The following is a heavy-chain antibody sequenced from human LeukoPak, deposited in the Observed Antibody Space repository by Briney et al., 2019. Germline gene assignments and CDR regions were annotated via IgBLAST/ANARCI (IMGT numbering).Heavy chain of an antibody. CDR1: GGSISSSSYY. D-gene: IGHD3-10*01. CDR2: IYYSGST. V-gene: IGHV4-39*07. J-gene: IGHJ4*02. CDR3: ARSAYRAGLWFIDY. Sequence: SETLSLTCTVSGGSISSSSYYWGWIRQPPGKGLEWIGSIYYSGSTYYNPSLKSRATISVDTSKNQFSLKLSSVTAADTAVYYCARSAYRAGLWFIDYWGQGTLVTVSS.